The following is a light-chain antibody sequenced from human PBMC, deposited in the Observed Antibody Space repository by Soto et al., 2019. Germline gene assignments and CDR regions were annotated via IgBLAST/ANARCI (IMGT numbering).Light chain of an antibody. CDR1: STDIGGYNF. CDR2: EVY. CDR3: TSFARSEDPCVV. Sequence: QSALTQPPSASGSPGQSVTISCTGTSTDIGGYNFVSWYQQQPGKAPTLLIYEVYKRPSGVPDGFSGSTSGNTASLTVSGLLAEGEADYYCTSFARSEDPCVVFGGGTQLTVL. V-gene: IGLV2-8*01. J-gene: IGLJ2*01.